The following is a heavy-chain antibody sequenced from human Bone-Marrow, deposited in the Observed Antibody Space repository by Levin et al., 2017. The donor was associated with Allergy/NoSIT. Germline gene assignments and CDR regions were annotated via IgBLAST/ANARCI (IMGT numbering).Heavy chain of an antibody. CDR2: INPNSGDT. CDR3: AREKWGVASAGTSDF. D-gene: IGHD6-13*01. Sequence: SGGSLRLSCKTSGYTFTDFYVHWVRQAPGQGLEWMGWINPNSGDTNYTQKSQGRVTMTRDTSIATAYMVLSNLKSDDTAIYYCAREKWGVASAGTSDFWGQGTLVTVSS. CDR1: GYTFTDFY. V-gene: IGHV1-2*02. J-gene: IGHJ4*02.